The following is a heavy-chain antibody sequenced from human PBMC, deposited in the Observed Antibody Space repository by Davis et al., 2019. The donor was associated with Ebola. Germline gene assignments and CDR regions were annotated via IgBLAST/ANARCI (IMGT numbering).Heavy chain of an antibody. D-gene: IGHD6-13*01. V-gene: IGHV1-18*04. CDR2: ISAYNGNT. J-gene: IGHJ4*02. Sequence: AASVKVSCKASGYTFTSYYMHWVRQAPGQGLEWMGWISAYNGNTNYAQKLQGRVTMTTDTSTSTAYMELRSLRSDDTAVYYCARDRLAAPFDYWGQGTLVTVSS. CDR3: ARDRLAAPFDY. CDR1: GYTFTSYY.